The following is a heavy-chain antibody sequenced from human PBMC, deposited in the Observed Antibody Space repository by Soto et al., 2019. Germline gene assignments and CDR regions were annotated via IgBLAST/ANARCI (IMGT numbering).Heavy chain of an antibody. CDR2: VNPSGGHT. CDR3: ARGGHVVVVTAALAY. CDR1: GDTFTEYY. Sequence: QVQLMQSGAEVKKPGASVKVSCKASGDTFTEYYIHWVRQAPGQGLERMGTVNPSGGHTTYAQHFLGRVTMTRDTATSTIYMELTSLTSEDTAVYYCARGGHVVVVTAALAYWGQGTLVTVSS. V-gene: IGHV1-46*01. J-gene: IGHJ4*02. D-gene: IGHD2-21*02.